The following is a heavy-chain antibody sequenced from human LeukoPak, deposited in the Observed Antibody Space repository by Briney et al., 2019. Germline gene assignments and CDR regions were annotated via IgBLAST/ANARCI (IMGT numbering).Heavy chain of an antibody. CDR1: GFTFSSYW. CDR3: ASRSRDDDY. CDR2: INPGGSSI. J-gene: IGHJ4*02. D-gene: IGHD2-21*02. Sequence: GGSLRLSCAASGFTFSSYWMHWVRQVRGKGLVWVARINPGGSSITYADSVKGRFTISRDNAKNTLYLQMDSLRAEDTCVYYRASRSRDDDYWGQGTLVTVSS. V-gene: IGHV3-74*01.